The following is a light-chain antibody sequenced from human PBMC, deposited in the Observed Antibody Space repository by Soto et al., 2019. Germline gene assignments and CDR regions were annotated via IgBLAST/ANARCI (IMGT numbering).Light chain of an antibody. Sequence: EIVMTQSPATLSVSPGERATLSCRASQSVSSNLAWYQQKPGQAPRLLIYGASTRATGIPARFSGSGSGTEFTXXXXXXXXXXXXVYYCQQYXNXXPXTFGQGTKVE. CDR2: GAS. J-gene: IGKJ1*01. CDR3: QQYXNXXPXT. CDR1: QSVSSN. V-gene: IGKV3-15*01.